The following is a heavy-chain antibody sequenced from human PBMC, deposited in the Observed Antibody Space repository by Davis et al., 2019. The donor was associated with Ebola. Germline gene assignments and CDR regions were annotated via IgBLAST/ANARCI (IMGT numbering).Heavy chain of an antibody. CDR2: IWYDGSNK. CDR3: ARDQGYGDSLDY. CDR1: GFTFSSYG. J-gene: IGHJ4*02. D-gene: IGHD4-17*01. V-gene: IGHV3-33*01. Sequence: GESLKISCAASGFTFSSYGMHWVRQAPGKGLEWVAVIWYDGSNKYYADSVKGRFTISRDNSKNTLYLQMNGLRAEDTAVYYCARDQGYGDSLDYWGQGTLVTVSS.